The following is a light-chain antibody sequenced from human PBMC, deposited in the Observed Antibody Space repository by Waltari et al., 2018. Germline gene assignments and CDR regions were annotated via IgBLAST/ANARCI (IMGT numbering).Light chain of an antibody. Sequence: QSVLTQPPSLSGAPGQRVTISCTGSSSNLGSGHDVPWYQQLPGTAPKLLIYGNNNRPSGVPDRFSGSRSGTSASLAITGLQAEDEADYYCQSYDNSLSGAWVFGGGTKLTVL. J-gene: IGLJ3*02. V-gene: IGLV1-40*01. CDR1: SSNLGSGHD. CDR2: GNN. CDR3: QSYDNSLSGAWV.